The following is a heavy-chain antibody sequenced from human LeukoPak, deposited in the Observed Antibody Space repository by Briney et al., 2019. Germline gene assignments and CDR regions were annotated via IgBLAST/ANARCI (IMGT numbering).Heavy chain of an antibody. D-gene: IGHD2-2*01. CDR3: ATHVVVPAADASDI. Sequence: GASVKVSCKASGYTFTGYYMHWVRQAPGQGLEWMGWINPNSGGTNYAQKFQGRVTMTRDTSISTAYMELSRLRSDDTAVYYCATHVVVPAADASDIWGQGTMVTVSS. V-gene: IGHV1-2*02. CDR2: INPNSGGT. CDR1: GYTFTGYY. J-gene: IGHJ3*02.